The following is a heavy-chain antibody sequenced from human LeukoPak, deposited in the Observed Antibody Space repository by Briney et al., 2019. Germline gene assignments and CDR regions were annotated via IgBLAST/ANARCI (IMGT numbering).Heavy chain of an antibody. Sequence: GGSLRLSCAASGFTFNNYWMHWVRQAPGKGLVWVSGIGWNSGNIAYADSVKGRFTISRDNAKNSLYLQMNSLRAEDTALYYCAKDINPEYSSSSGFDYWGQGTLVTVSS. CDR1: GFTFNNYW. V-gene: IGHV3-9*01. J-gene: IGHJ4*02. D-gene: IGHD6-6*01. CDR2: IGWNSGNI. CDR3: AKDINPEYSSSSGFDY.